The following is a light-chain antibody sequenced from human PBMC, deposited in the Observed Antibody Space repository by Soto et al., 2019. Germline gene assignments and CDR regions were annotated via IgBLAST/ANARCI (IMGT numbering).Light chain of an antibody. CDR1: QGISTP. J-gene: IGKJ5*01. Sequence: AIQLTQSPSSLSASVGDRVTITCRASQGISTPLAWYQQKPGKAPKVLIYESSLLQSGVPSRFSGSGSGTDFTLTISSLQPEDFATYYCQHFKSFPITFGQGTRLEIK. CDR3: QHFKSFPIT. CDR2: ESS. V-gene: IGKV1-13*02.